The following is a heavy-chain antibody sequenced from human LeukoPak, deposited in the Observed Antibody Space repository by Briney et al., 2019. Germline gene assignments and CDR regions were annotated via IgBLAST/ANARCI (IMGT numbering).Heavy chain of an antibody. CDR3: AKDNYYGSGSPHAFAI. Sequence: GGSLRLSCAASGFTFSNYAMSWVRQAPGKGLEWVPGIGGSGGSTYYADSVKGRFTISRDNSKNTLYLEMNSLRADDTAFYYCAKDNYYGSGSPHAFAIWGQGTMVTVSS. D-gene: IGHD3-10*01. CDR2: IGGSGGST. V-gene: IGHV3-23*01. J-gene: IGHJ3*02. CDR1: GFTFSNYA.